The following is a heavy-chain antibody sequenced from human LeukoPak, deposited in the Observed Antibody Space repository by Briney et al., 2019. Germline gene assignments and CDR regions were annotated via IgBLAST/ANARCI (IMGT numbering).Heavy chain of an antibody. J-gene: IGHJ3*02. CDR1: GYTFTSYG. CDR3: ARDEHTTMTVVRKLDI. D-gene: IGHD2-15*01. Sequence: GSSVKVSCKAYGYTFTSYGVSWVRQVPGQGLEWMGWISAYHGHTNYAQNLQGRVTMTTVTSTNTAYMELRSLRSDDTAVYYCARDEHTTMTVVRKLDIWGQGTMVTVSS. V-gene: IGHV1-18*01. CDR2: ISAYHGHT.